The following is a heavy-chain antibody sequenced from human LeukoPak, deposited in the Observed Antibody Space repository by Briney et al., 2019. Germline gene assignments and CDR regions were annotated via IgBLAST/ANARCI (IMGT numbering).Heavy chain of an antibody. J-gene: IGHJ4*02. V-gene: IGHV1-2*02. CDR2: INPNSGGT. CDR1: GYTFTCHY. Sequence: ASVKVSCKASGYTFTCHYMHWVRQAPGQGLEWMGWINPNSGGTNYAQKFQGRVTMTRDTSISTAYMELSRLRSDDTAVYYCARVGPGTVVTGNYDYWGQGTLVTVSS. D-gene: IGHD4-23*01. CDR3: ARVGPGTVVTGNYDY.